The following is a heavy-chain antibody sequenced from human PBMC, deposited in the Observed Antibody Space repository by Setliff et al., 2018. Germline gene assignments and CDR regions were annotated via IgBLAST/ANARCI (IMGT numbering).Heavy chain of an antibody. CDR1: GGSFSGYY. CDR3: AREQWLDPPGYYYMDV. J-gene: IGHJ6*03. CDR2: IIHSGST. Sequence: SETLSLTCAVYGGSFSGYYWSWIRQPPGKRLEWIGEIIHSGSTNYNPSLKSRVTISMDTSKNQFSLRVSSVTAADMAVYYCAREQWLDPPGYYYMDVWAKGTTVTVSS. D-gene: IGHD6-19*01. V-gene: IGHV4-34*12.